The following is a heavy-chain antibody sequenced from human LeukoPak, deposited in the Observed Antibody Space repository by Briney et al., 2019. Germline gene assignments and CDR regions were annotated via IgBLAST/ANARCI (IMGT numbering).Heavy chain of an antibody. Sequence: GGSLRLSCAASGFTFSTFAMIWVRQAPGKGLEWVSLIRWDGGSTYYADSVKGRVTISRDNSKNSLYLQMNSLRTEDTAFYYCARATQSYYYYLDVWGTGTTVTVSS. V-gene: IGHV3-43*01. CDR3: ARATQSYYYYLDV. CDR1: GFTFSTFA. D-gene: IGHD2-15*01. CDR2: IRWDGGST. J-gene: IGHJ6*03.